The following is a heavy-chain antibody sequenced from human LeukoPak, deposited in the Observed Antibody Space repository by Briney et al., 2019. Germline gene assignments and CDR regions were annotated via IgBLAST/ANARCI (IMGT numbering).Heavy chain of an antibody. D-gene: IGHD2-8*01. J-gene: IGHJ4*02. CDR1: GFTFSSYS. Sequence: PGGSLRLSCAASGFTFSSYSMNWVRQAPGKGLEWVSSISSSSSYIYYADSVKGRFTISRDNAKNSLYLQMNSLRTEDTAVYYCARDQYCTNGVCYTAHYFDYWGQGTLVTVSS. V-gene: IGHV3-21*01. CDR3: ARDQYCTNGVCYTAHYFDY. CDR2: ISSSSSYI.